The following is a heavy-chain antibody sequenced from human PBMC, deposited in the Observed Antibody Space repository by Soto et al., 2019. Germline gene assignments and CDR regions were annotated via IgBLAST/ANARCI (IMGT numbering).Heavy chain of an antibody. Sequence: ASVKASCKASGYSFTSYGISWVRQAPGQGLEWMGWISAYNGNTKYAQRLQGRVSMTTYTSTSTAYMELRSLRSDDTAVYYCARDTIFGVVNLDYWGQGTLVTVSS. J-gene: IGHJ4*02. CDR1: GYSFTSYG. D-gene: IGHD3-3*01. V-gene: IGHV1-18*04. CDR3: ARDTIFGVVNLDY. CDR2: ISAYNGNT.